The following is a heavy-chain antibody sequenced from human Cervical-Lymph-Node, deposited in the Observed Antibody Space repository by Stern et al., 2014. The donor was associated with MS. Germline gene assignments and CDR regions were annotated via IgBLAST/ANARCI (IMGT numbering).Heavy chain of an antibody. V-gene: IGHV1-2*02. CDR3: ARDLADYRYYFDS. D-gene: IGHD4-11*01. CDR2: INPAIGAT. CDR1: GYTFTGYY. Sequence: QVKLVQSGIDVKKPGASAKVSCEASGYTFTGYYIHWVRQAPGQGLEWMGWINPAIGATTYARNFQGRVTMTRDTSISTAYMVLTRLSSDDTAVYYCARDLADYRYYFDSWGQGTLVTVTS. J-gene: IGHJ4*02.